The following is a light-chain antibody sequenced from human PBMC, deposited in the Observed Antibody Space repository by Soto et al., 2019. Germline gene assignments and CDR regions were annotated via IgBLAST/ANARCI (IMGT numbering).Light chain of an antibody. Sequence: QSALTQPASVSGSPGQSITISCTGTSSDVGGYNYVSWYQQHPGKAPKLVIYEVTKRPSGVSNRFSGSKSGNTASLTISGLQAEDETDDYCSSYTSTNHVVFGGGTQLTVL. CDR2: EVT. CDR1: SSDVGGYNY. V-gene: IGLV2-14*01. J-gene: IGLJ2*01. CDR3: SSYTSTNHVV.